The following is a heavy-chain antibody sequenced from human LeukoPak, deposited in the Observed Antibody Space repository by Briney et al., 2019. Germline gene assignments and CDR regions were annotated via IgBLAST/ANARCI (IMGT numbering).Heavy chain of an antibody. CDR3: ARDRGTGTSTFDY. Sequence: GRSLRLSCAASGFTFSSYAMHWVRQAPGKGLEWVAIISYDGSNKYYADSVKGRFTISRDNSKNTLYLQMNSLRAEDTAVYYCARDRGTGTSTFDYWGQGTLVTVSS. J-gene: IGHJ4*02. D-gene: IGHD1-7*01. CDR1: GFTFSSYA. CDR2: ISYDGSNK. V-gene: IGHV3-30*04.